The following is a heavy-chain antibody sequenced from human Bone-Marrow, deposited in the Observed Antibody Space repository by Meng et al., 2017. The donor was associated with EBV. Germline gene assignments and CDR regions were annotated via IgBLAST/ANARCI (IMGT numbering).Heavy chain of an antibody. CDR2: IHWDDEK. Sequence: QITLKESGPTLVKPTXTLTLTCTFSGFPLTSGVGVGWIRQPPGKALEWLALIHWDDEKRYSPSLESRLTITKDTSKNEVVLTMTNMDPVDTATYYCARRLRYNNWLFDFWGPGTLVTVSS. J-gene: IGHJ4*02. D-gene: IGHD3-9*01. V-gene: IGHV2-5*02. CDR3: ARRLRYNNWLFDF. CDR1: GFPLTSGVG.